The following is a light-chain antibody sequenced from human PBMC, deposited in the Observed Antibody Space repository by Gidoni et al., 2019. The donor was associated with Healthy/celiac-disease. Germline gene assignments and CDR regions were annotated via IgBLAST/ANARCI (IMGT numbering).Light chain of an antibody. J-gene: IGKJ2*01. CDR3: QQYNSYSYT. CDR2: KAS. CDR1: QSISSW. V-gene: IGKV1-5*03. Sequence: DIQMTHSPSTLSASVGDRVTITCRASQSISSWVAWYQQKPGKAPKLLIYKASSLESGVPSRFSGSGSGTEFTLTISSLQPDDFATYYCQQYNSYSYTFGQGTKLEIK.